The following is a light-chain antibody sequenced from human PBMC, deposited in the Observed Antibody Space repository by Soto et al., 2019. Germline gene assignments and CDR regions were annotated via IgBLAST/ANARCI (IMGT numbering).Light chain of an antibody. J-gene: IGLJ1*01. Sequence: QSALTQPASVSGSPGQSITISCTGTSSDVGGSDHVSWYQQHPGKAPKLIIYEVSNWPSGVSNRFSGSKSGNTASLTISGLQAEDEADYYCSSYTKSTTLDVFGTGTKVTVL. CDR3: SSYTKSTTLDV. V-gene: IGLV2-14*01. CDR1: SSDVGGSDH. CDR2: EVS.